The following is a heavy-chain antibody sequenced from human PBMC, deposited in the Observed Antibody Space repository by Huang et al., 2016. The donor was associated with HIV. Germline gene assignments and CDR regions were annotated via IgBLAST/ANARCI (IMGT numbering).Heavy chain of an antibody. J-gene: IGHJ1*01. V-gene: IGHV3-48*02. D-gene: IGHD5-18*01. CDR1: GFTLSAYS. CDR3: ATSYGYFPH. Sequence: EVQLVESGGGLVQPGGSLTLSCAASGFTLSAYSMNWVRQTPWKGREWVSYRNNNGCKIFYAESVKGRFTISRDNAKNSLYLQMNSLRDDDTAVFYCATSYGYFPHWGQGTLVTVSS. CDR2: RNNNGCKI.